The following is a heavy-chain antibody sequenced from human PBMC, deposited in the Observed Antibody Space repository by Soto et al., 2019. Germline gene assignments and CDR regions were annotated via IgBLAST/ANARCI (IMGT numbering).Heavy chain of an antibody. D-gene: IGHD6-19*01. CDR3: ARLPRIAVGNYYYYYYMDV. CDR1: GGSISSGGYY. J-gene: IGHJ6*03. Sequence: SETLSLTCTVSGGSISSGGYYWSWIRQHPGKGLEWIGYIYYSGSTYYNPSLKSRVTISVDTSKNQFSLKLSSVTAADTAVYYCARLPRIAVGNYYYYYYMDVWGKGTTVTVS. CDR2: IYYSGST. V-gene: IGHV4-31*03.